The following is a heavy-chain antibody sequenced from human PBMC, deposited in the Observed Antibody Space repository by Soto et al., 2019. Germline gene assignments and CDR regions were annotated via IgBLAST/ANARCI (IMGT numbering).Heavy chain of an antibody. CDR1: GYNFATNR. CDR2: IYPADSDT. J-gene: IGHJ4*02. Sequence: GESLKISCKASGYNFATNRIGWVRQMPGKGLEWMGIIYPADSDTRYSPSFQGQVTISADKSISTAYLQWSSLKASDTAMYYCTRKPGRDFDYWGQGTLVTVSS. V-gene: IGHV5-51*01. CDR3: TRKPGRDFDY.